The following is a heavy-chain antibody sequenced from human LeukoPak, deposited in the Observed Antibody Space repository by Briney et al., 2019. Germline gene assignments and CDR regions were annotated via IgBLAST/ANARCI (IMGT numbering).Heavy chain of an antibody. V-gene: IGHV6-1*01. CDR3: TRTSSAPDY. Sequence: SQTLSLTCTISGYSVSSNSAAWNWIRQSPSRGLEWLGRTYYRSNRSTWYYEYAISVKSRITINPDRSRNQISLQLQSVTPEDTATYYCTRTSSAPDYWGQGTMVTVSS. D-gene: IGHD3-22*01. J-gene: IGHJ4*02. CDR1: GYSVSSNSAA. CDR2: TYYRSNRSTWYY.